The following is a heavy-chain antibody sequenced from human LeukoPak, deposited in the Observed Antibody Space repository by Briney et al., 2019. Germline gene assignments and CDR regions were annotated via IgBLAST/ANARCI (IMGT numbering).Heavy chain of an antibody. CDR3: ARTYYDSSGYYQQIFFDY. J-gene: IGHJ4*02. Sequence: PSETLSLTCTVSGGSISSSSYYWGWIRQPPGKGLEWIGSTYHSGSTYYNPSLESRVTISLDTSRNQFSLRLTSVTAADTAVYYCARTYYDSSGYYQQIFFDYWGQGTLVTVSS. CDR1: GGSISSSSYY. V-gene: IGHV4-39*07. D-gene: IGHD3-22*01. CDR2: TYHSGST.